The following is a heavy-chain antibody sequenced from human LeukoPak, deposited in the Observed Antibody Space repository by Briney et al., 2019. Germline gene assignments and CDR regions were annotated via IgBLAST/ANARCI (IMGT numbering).Heavy chain of an antibody. CDR3: ARELDTSSSKFDP. CDR2: INPNSGGT. CDR1: GYTFTGYY. J-gene: IGHJ5*02. D-gene: IGHD2-2*01. Sequence: GASVKVSCKASGYTFTGYYMHWVRQAPGQGLEWMGWINPNSGGTNYAQKFQGRVTMTRDTSISTAYMELSRLRSDDTAVYYCARELDTSSSKFDPWGQGTLVTVSS. V-gene: IGHV1-2*02.